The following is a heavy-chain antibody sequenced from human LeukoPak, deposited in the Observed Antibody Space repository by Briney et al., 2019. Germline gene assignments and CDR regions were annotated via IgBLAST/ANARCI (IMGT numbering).Heavy chain of an antibody. D-gene: IGHD3-3*01. CDR2: IYYSGST. CDR1: GGSISSYY. J-gene: IGHJ4*02. V-gene: IGHV4-59*01. CDR3: ARVRGTREVLECTFDY. Sequence: SETLSLTCTVSGGSISSYYWSWIRQPPGKGLEWIGYIYYSGSTNYNPSLKSRVTISQDTSKKQFSLKLSSVTGAETAVWYFARVRGTREVLECTFDYWGQGTLVTVSS.